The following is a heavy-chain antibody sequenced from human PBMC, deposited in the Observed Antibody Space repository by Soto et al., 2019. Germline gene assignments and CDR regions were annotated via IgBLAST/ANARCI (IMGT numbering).Heavy chain of an antibody. CDR1: GFTFSAYD. Sequence: EVQLLESGGGLVQPGGSLRLSCVASGFTFSAYDMNWVRQAPGKGLEWVSVVNGNGGSTYYADSVKGRFSISRDDSRNTVYLQMNSLRAEDTAVYYGRAYSYGRGVDYWGQGTLVTVSS. CDR2: VNGNGGST. V-gene: IGHV3-23*01. J-gene: IGHJ4*02. D-gene: IGHD2-15*01. CDR3: RAYSYGRGVDY.